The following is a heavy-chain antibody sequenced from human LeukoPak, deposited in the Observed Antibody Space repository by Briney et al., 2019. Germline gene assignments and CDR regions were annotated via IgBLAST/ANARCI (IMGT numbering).Heavy chain of an antibody. Sequence: PGGSLRLSCAASGFTFTSYAMRWVRQAPGKGLECVSVIDTSGGNKFYGDSVKGRFTISRDNSKNMVYLQMNSLKAEDTAIYYCARDKPPSIAGFLDSWGQGTLVTVSS. V-gene: IGHV3-23*01. J-gene: IGHJ4*02. D-gene: IGHD1-14*01. CDR1: GFTFTSYA. CDR2: IDTSGGNK. CDR3: ARDKPPSIAGFLDS.